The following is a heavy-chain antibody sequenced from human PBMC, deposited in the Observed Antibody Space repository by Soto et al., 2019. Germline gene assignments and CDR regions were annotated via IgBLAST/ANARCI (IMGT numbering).Heavy chain of an antibody. D-gene: IGHD3-16*02. Sequence: QTGGSLRLSCAASGFTFSSYEMNWVRQAPGKGLEWVSYIGSSGSTIYYADSVKGLFTISRDNAKNSLYLQMNSLRAEDTAVYYCARLRGYPHYWGPGTLVTVSS. CDR1: GFTFSSYE. J-gene: IGHJ4*02. CDR3: ARLRGYPHY. CDR2: IGSSGSTI. V-gene: IGHV3-48*03.